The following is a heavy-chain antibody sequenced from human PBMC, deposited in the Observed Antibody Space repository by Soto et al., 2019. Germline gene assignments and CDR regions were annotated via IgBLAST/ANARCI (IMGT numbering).Heavy chain of an antibody. Sequence: ASVKVSCKTSGYTFTSYGISWVRQAPGQGLEWMGWISAYNGNTNYAQKLQGRVTMTTDTSTSTAYMELRSLRSDDTAVYYCARSRAVATTRRHYYQYGMDVWGQGTSDIGSS. CDR3: ARSRAVATTRRHYYQYGMDV. V-gene: IGHV1-18*01. CDR2: ISAYNGNT. D-gene: IGHD5-12*01. J-gene: IGHJ6*02. CDR1: GYTFTSYG.